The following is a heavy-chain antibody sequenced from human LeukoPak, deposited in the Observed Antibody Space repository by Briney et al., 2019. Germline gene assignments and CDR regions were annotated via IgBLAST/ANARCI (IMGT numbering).Heavy chain of an antibody. CDR1: GFTFSNYW. CDR2: IKQDGSEK. V-gene: IGHV3-7*01. Sequence: GGSLRLSCAASGFTFSNYWMSWVRQAPGKGLEWVANIKQDGSEKYYVDSVKGRFTNSRDNAKNSLYLQMNSLRAEDAAVYYCARANDYGDFPDYWGQGTLVTVSS. D-gene: IGHD4-17*01. J-gene: IGHJ4*02. CDR3: ARANDYGDFPDY.